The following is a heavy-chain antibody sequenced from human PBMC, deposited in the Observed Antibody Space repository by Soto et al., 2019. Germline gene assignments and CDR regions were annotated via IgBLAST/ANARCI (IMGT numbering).Heavy chain of an antibody. CDR1: GYTFSSYG. Sequence: QVQLVESGGGVVQPGRSLRLSCAASGYTFSSYGMHWVRQAPGKGLEWVAVISSDGSKKYYVDSVKGRFTISRDDSKNTVYLQMNSLRGEDTAVYYCTRDQSSAFHHWGQGTLVTVS. CDR2: ISSDGSKK. D-gene: IGHD6-19*01. V-gene: IGHV3-30*03. J-gene: IGHJ4*02. CDR3: TRDQSSAFHH.